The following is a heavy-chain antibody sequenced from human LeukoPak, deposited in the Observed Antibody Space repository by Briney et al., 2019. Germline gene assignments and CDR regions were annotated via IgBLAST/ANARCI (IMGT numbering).Heavy chain of an antibody. J-gene: IGHJ3*02. Sequence: GGSLRLSCAASGFTFSNYGMHWVRQAPGKGLEWVAFTPNDGSNKYYADSVKGRFTISRDNSKNTLYLQMNSLRAEDTAVYYCARDEYNWNVDAFDIWGQGTVVTVSS. CDR1: GFTFSNYG. CDR3: ARDEYNWNVDAFDI. CDR2: TPNDGSNK. D-gene: IGHD1-20*01. V-gene: IGHV3-30*12.